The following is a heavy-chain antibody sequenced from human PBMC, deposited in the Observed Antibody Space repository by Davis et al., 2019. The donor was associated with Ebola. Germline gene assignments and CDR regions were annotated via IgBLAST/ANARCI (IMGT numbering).Heavy chain of an antibody. V-gene: IGHV4-4*07. Sequence: PSETLSLTCTVSGGFISSYYWSWIRQPAGKGLEWIGHIYISGSTNYNPSLKSRVTMSVDTSKNEFSLKLSSVTAADTAVYYCARVHYYGSKSVDFWGQGTLVTVSS. D-gene: IGHD3-10*01. CDR2: IYISGST. J-gene: IGHJ4*02. CDR1: GGFISSYY. CDR3: ARVHYYGSKSVDF.